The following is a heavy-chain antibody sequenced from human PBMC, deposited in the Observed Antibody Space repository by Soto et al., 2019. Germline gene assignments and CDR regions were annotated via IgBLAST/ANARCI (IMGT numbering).Heavy chain of an antibody. CDR1: GGSISSYY. V-gene: IGHV4-59*01. J-gene: IGHJ6*03. D-gene: IGHD6-13*01. Sequence: QVQLQESGPGLVKPSETLSLTCTVSGGSISSYYWSWIRQPPGKGLEWIGYIYYSGSTNYNPSLKSRVTISVDTSKNQFSLKLSSVTAADTAVYYCARGKKQLGYYYYYMDVWGKGTRVTVSS. CDR2: IYYSGST. CDR3: ARGKKQLGYYYYYMDV.